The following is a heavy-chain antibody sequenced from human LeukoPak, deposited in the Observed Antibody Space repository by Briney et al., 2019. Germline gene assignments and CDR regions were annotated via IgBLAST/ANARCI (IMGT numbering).Heavy chain of an antibody. CDR1: GFSLRSSE. CDR3: ARDTVNGPFVISLDL. Sequence: GGSLRLSCAASGFSLRSSEMNWVRQALGKGPEWVAHSNSADNVEYYTDSVRGRFTMSRDNAKDLLYLQMNSLRDEDTAIYYCARDTVNGPFVISLDLWGQGVLVTVSS. V-gene: IGHV3-48*03. J-gene: IGHJ5*02. CDR2: SNSADNVE. D-gene: IGHD2-8*01.